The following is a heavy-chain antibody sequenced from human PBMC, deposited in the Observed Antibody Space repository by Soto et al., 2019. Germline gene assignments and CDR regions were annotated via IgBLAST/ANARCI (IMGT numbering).Heavy chain of an antibody. CDR3: ARHLTSGAFDI. V-gene: IGHV1-69*06. J-gene: IGHJ3*02. Sequence: SVKVSCKASGGTFSSYAISRVRQAPGQGLEWMGGIIPIFGTANYAQKFQGRVTITADKSTSTAYMELSSLRSEDTAVYYCARHLTSGAFDIWGQGTMVTVSS. CDR1: GGTFSSYA. CDR2: IIPIFGTA. D-gene: IGHD3-3*02.